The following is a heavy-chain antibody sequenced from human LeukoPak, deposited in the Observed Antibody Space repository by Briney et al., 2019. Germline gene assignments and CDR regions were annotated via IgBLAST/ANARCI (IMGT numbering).Heavy chain of an antibody. Sequence: PGGSLRLSCAASGFTFSSYAMSWVRQAPGKGLEWVSAISGSGGSTYYADSVKGRFTISRDNSKNTLYLQMNSLRAEDTAVYYCAKGFLEWLVLTPFDYWGQGTLVTVSS. CDR3: AKGFLEWLVLTPFDY. D-gene: IGHD3-3*01. CDR2: ISGSGGST. CDR1: GFTFSSYA. V-gene: IGHV3-23*01. J-gene: IGHJ4*02.